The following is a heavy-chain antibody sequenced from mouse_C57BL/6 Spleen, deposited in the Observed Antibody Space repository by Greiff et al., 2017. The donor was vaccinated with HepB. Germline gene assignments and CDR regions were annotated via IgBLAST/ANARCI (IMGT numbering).Heavy chain of an antibody. V-gene: IGHV1-22*01. CDR3: ARRRTGKGDWYFDV. J-gene: IGHJ1*03. CDR1: GYTFTDYN. CDR2: INPNNGGT. D-gene: IGHD4-1*01. Sequence: VQLKQSGPELVKPGASVKMSCKASGYTFTDYNMHWVKQSHGKSLEWIGYINPNNGGTSYNQKFKGKATLTVNKSSSTAYMELRSLTSEDSAVYYCARRRTGKGDWYFDVWGTGTTVTVSS.